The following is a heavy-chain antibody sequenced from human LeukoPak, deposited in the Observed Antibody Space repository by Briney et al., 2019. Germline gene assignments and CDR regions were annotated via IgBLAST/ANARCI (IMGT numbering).Heavy chain of an antibody. CDR1: GFTFRSYW. Sequence: PGGSLRLSCAASGFTFRSYWMSWVRRAPGTWLEWMANIKQDGSEKYCVDSVKGRFTISRDNANNSPYQQMTSLRAEDTAVSYCARDSLASYSGSGSNYDTHIHDYWGQGTLVTVSS. CDR2: IKQDGSEK. V-gene: IGHV3-7*01. CDR3: ARDSLASYSGSGSNYDTHIHDY. D-gene: IGHD3-10*01. J-gene: IGHJ4*02.